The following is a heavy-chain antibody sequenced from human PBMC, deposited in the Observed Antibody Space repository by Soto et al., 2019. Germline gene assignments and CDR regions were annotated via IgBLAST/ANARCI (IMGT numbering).Heavy chain of an antibody. CDR1: GGSISSSSYY. V-gene: IGHV4-39*01. D-gene: IGHD4-17*01. CDR3: ASLSRDTTYYFDY. Sequence: SETLSLTCTVSGGSISSSSYYWGWIRQPPGKGLEWIGSIYYSGSTYYNPSLKSRVTISVDTSKNQFSLKLSSVTAADTAVYYCASLSRDTTYYFDYWGQGTLVTVSS. CDR2: IYYSGST. J-gene: IGHJ4*02.